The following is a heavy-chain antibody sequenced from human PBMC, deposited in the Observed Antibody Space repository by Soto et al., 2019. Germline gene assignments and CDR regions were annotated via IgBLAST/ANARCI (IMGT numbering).Heavy chain of an antibody. D-gene: IGHD2-2*01. CDR3: AKGSKRRYYYYYYGMDV. CDR2: ISGSGGST. V-gene: IGHV3-23*01. CDR1: GFTFSSYA. J-gene: IGHJ6*02. Sequence: GGSLRLSCAASGFTFSSYAMSWVRQAPGKGLEWVSAISGSGGSTYYADSVKGRFTISRDNSKNTLYLQMNSLRAEDTAVYYCAKGSKRRYYYYYYGMDVWGQGTTVTVSS.